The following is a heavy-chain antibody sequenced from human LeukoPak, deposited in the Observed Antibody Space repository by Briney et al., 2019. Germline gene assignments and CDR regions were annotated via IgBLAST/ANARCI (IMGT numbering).Heavy chain of an antibody. CDR1: GYMFTSYG. V-gene: IGHV1-18*01. Sequence: ASVKVSCKASGYMFTSYGFNWVRQAPGQGLEWMGWISVYNGNSNYAQNLQGRVTMTTDTSTSTAYVELRSLRSDDTAVYYCARVPSYSSSWYFSDYWGQGTLVTVSS. CDR3: ARVPSYSSSWYFSDY. D-gene: IGHD6-13*01. CDR2: ISVYNGNS. J-gene: IGHJ4*02.